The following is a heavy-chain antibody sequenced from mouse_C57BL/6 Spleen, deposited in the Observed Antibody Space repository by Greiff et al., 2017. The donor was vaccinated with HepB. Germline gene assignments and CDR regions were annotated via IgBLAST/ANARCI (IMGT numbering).Heavy chain of an antibody. Sequence: QVQLQQSGPELVKPGASVKISCKASGYAFSSSWMNWVKQRPGKGLEWIGRIYPGDGDTNYNGKFKGKATLTADKSSSTAYMQLSSLTSEDSAVYFCASLGRVAYWGQGTLVTVSA. V-gene: IGHV1-82*01. J-gene: IGHJ3*01. CDR3: ASLGRVAY. CDR2: IYPGDGDT. CDR1: GYAFSSSW. D-gene: IGHD4-1*01.